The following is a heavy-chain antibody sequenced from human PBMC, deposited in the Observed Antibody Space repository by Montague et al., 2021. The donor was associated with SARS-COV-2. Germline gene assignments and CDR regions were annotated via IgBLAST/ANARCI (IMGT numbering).Heavy chain of an antibody. J-gene: IGHJ4*02. V-gene: IGHV4-4*02. Sequence: SETLSLTCAVSGGSISSSNWWSWVRQPPGKGLEWIGEIYHSGSTXXHPXXXSRVTISVDKSKNQFSLKLSSVTAADTAVYYCASRGAGWFGSNPERFDYWGQGTLVTVSS. CDR1: GGSISSSNW. CDR3: ASRGAGWFGSNPERFDY. D-gene: IGHD3-10*01. CDR2: IYHSGST.